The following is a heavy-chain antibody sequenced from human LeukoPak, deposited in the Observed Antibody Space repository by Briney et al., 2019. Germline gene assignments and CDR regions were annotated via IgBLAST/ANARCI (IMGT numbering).Heavy chain of an antibody. CDR3: AREGLPYSGDY. CDR2: IKGDGSEI. CDR1: GFTFSSYW. V-gene: IGHV3-7*01. J-gene: IGHJ4*02. Sequence: GGSLRLSCAASGFTFSSYWMRWVRQTPGKGLEWVANIKGDGSEINYVDSVKGRFTISRNNAKNSLSLQMNSLTADDTGVYYCAREGLPYSGDYWGQGTLVTVSS. D-gene: IGHD4-11*01.